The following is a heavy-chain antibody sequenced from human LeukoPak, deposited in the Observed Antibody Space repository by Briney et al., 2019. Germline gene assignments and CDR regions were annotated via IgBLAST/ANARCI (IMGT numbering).Heavy chain of an antibody. CDR3: ARERGYCSSTSCYNWFDP. CDR1: GFTLSSYW. J-gene: IGHJ5*02. CDR2: IKQDGSEK. Sequence: GGSLRLSCAASGFTLSSYWMSWVRQAPGKGLEWVANIKQDGSEKYYVDSVKGRFTISRDNAKNSLYLQMNSLRAEDTAVYYCARERGYCSSTSCYNWFDPWGQGTLVTVSS. D-gene: IGHD2-2*01. V-gene: IGHV3-7*01.